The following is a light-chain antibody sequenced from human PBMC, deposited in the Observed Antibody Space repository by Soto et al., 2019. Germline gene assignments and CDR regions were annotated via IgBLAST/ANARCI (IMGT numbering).Light chain of an antibody. CDR2: GNS. V-gene: IGLV1-40*01. CDR3: QSYDSSLSAHYV. Sequence: QSVLTQPPSVSGAPGQRVTISCTGSSSNIGAGYDVHWYQQLPGTAPKLLIYGNSNRPSGGPDRFSGSKSGTSASLAITGLQAEDEADYYCQSYDSSLSAHYVFGTGTKLTVL. CDR1: SSNIGAGYD. J-gene: IGLJ1*01.